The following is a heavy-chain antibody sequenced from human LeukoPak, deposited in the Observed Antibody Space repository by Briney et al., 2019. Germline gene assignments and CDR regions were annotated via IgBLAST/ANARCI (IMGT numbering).Heavy chain of an antibody. V-gene: IGHV4-39*01. J-gene: IGHJ5*02. CDR3: ARQPSNYNWFDP. D-gene: IGHD2/OR15-2a*01. Sequence: KPSETLSLTCTVSGGSISSSNYYLAWIRQPPGKGLEWIGSIFYSGSTYYSPSLKSRVTISVDTSKNQFSLKLSSVTAADTATYYCARQPSNYNWFDPWGQGTLVTVSS. CDR2: IFYSGST. CDR1: GGSISSSNYY.